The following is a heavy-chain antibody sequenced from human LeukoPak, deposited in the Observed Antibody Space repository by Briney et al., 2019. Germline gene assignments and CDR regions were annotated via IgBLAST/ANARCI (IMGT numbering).Heavy chain of an antibody. J-gene: IGHJ4*02. V-gene: IGHV4-59*01. CDR3: AGSRITIFGVVKYYFDY. Sequence: SETLSLTCTVSGGSISSYYWSWIRQPPGKGLEWIGYIYYSGSTNYNPSLKSRVTISVDTSKNQFSLKLSSVTAADTAVYYCAGSRITIFGVVKYYFDYWGQGTLSPSPQ. D-gene: IGHD3-3*01. CDR2: IYYSGST. CDR1: GGSISSYY.